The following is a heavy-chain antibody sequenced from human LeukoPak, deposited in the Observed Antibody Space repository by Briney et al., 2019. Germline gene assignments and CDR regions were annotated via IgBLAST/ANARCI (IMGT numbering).Heavy chain of an antibody. J-gene: IGHJ3*02. CDR3: ARDRLQPPYAFDI. CDR1: GGSFSGYY. Sequence: SGTLSLTCAVYGGSFSGYYWSWIRQPPGKGLEWIGEINHSGSTNYNPSLKSRVTISVDTSKNQFSLKLSSVTAADTAVYYCARDRLQPPYAFDIWGQGTMVTVSS. D-gene: IGHD5-18*01. V-gene: IGHV4-34*01. CDR2: INHSGST.